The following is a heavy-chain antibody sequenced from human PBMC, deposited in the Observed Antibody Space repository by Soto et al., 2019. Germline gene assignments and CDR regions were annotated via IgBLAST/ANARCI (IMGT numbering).Heavy chain of an antibody. Sequence: EVQVLESGGGLVQPGGSLRLSCAASGFTFSSCAMSWVRQAPGKGLEWVAAISGSGGSTFYADPVKGRFTISRDNSKTTMYLQMTSLGAEDTAVYYCAKGRGYCSSTSCYVASDYWGQGTLVTVSS. D-gene: IGHD2-2*01. V-gene: IGHV3-23*01. J-gene: IGHJ4*02. CDR1: GFTFSSCA. CDR2: ISGSGGST. CDR3: AKGRGYCSSTSCYVASDY.